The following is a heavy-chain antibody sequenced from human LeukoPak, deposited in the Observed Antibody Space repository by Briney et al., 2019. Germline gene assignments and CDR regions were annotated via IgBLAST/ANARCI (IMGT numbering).Heavy chain of an antibody. CDR1: GXTFKSTF. J-gene: IGHJ4*02. V-gene: IGHV3-21*01. CDR2: ISSSGSYI. Sequence: GGSLRLSCAVSGXTFKSTFVNWVRQAPGKGLESFSSISSSGSYIHYADSVKGRFTVSRDNDNDTLYLHMTGLSAEDSATYCCTRDYGARDDWGQGTLVTVSS. D-gene: IGHD4-17*01. CDR3: TRDYGARDD.